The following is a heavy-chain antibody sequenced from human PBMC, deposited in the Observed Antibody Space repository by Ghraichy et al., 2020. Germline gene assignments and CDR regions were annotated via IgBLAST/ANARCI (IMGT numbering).Heavy chain of an antibody. Sequence: GGSLRLSCAASGLTFSSHAMTWVRQAPGKGLEWVSAITGGGDATYHAGSVKGRFTISRDNSMNTLYLQMNSLRAEDTAVYYCAKAEYGSNCLHQGPIGLPPGTLLQEHLWG. J-gene: IGHJ6*01. D-gene: IGHD6-13*01. CDR3: AKAEYGSNCLHQGPIGLPPGTLLQEHL. CDR1: GLTFSSHA. CDR2: ITGGGDAT. V-gene: IGHV3-23*01.